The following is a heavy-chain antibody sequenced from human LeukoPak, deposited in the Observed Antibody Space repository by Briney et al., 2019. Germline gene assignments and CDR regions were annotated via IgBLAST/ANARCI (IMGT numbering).Heavy chain of an antibody. V-gene: IGHV3-66*01. CDR3: ARDSPSSDALDI. CDR2: IYSGSRP. Sequence: QSGGSLRLSCAASGFTVSDNAVNWVRQAPGKGLQWVSVIYSGSRPYYLDSVEGRFFISRDFAKNTVFLQMNSLRVEDTALYYCARDSPSSDALDIWGQGTMVTVAS. J-gene: IGHJ3*02. D-gene: IGHD2-2*01. CDR1: GFTVSDNA.